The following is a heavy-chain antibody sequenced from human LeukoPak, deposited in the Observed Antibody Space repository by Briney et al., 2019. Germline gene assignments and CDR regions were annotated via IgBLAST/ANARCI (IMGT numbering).Heavy chain of an antibody. Sequence: SETLSLTCAVYGGSFSGYYWSWIRQPPGKGLEWIGEINHSGSTNYNLSLKSRVTISVDTSKNQFSLKLSSVTAADTAVYYCARGPYSSNYAWFDPWGQGTLVPVSS. CDR2: INHSGST. D-gene: IGHD4-4*01. J-gene: IGHJ5*02. CDR3: ARGPYSSNYAWFDP. CDR1: GGSFSGYY. V-gene: IGHV4-34*01.